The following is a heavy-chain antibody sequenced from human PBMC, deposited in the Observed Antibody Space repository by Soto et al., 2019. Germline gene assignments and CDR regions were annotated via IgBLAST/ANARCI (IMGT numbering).Heavy chain of an antibody. CDR3: ARKSSSSSWFDP. D-gene: IGHD6-6*01. CDR2: ISTYDGNT. V-gene: IGHV1-18*01. J-gene: IGHJ5*02. CDR1: GYTFFTYG. Sequence: QVQLVQSGAEVKKPGASVKVSCKASGYTFFTYGITWVRQAPGQGLEWMGWISTYDGNTDYAQKLQGRVTMTTDTSTRTAYMELRSLRSDDTAVYYCARKSSSSSWFDPWGQGTLVTGSS.